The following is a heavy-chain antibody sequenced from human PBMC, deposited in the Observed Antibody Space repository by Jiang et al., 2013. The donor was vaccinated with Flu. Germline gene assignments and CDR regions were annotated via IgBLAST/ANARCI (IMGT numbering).Heavy chain of an antibody. CDR2: VYYGGRT. CDR3: ARVVREDYGEMGGLVDY. V-gene: IGHV4-30-4*01. Sequence: PGLVKPSQTLSLTCIVSGGSVSSGDYYWTWIRQPPGKGLECIGFVYYGGRTTYNPALKSRLNLSIDTSKNQFSLKLSSVTAADTAVYYCARVVREDYGEMGGLVDYWGQGTLVTVSS. J-gene: IGHJ4*02. D-gene: IGHD4-17*01. CDR1: GGSVSSGDYY.